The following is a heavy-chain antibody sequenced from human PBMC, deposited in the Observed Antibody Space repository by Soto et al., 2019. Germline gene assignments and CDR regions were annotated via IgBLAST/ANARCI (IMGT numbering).Heavy chain of an antibody. Sequence: QVQLQESGPGLVKPSQTLSLTCTVSGGSISSGDYYWSWIRQPPGKGLEWIGYIYYSGSTYYNPSLKSRVTISVDTSKNQFSLKLSSVTAADTAVYYCASDYGDYDYYYYGMDVWGQGTTVTVSS. V-gene: IGHV4-30-4*01. CDR2: IYYSGST. D-gene: IGHD4-17*01. CDR3: ASDYGDYDYYYYGMDV. CDR1: GGSISSGDYY. J-gene: IGHJ6*02.